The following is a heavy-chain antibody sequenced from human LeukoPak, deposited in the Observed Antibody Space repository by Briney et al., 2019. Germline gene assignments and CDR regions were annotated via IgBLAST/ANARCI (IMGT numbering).Heavy chain of an antibody. Sequence: GGSLRLSCAASGFTFSSYSMNWVRQAPGKGLEWISYISSGSSTIYYADSVKGRLTISRDNAKNSLYLQMNSLRAEDTAVYYCARTHTIFGVVTYFDYWGQGTLVTVSS. V-gene: IGHV3-48*01. CDR1: GFTFSSYS. J-gene: IGHJ4*02. D-gene: IGHD3-3*01. CDR3: ARTHTIFGVVTYFDY. CDR2: ISSGSSTI.